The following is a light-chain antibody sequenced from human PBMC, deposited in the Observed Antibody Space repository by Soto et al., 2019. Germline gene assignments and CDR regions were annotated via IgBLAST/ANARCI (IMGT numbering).Light chain of an antibody. CDR2: YDD. Sequence: QSVLTQPPSVSEAPRQRVTISCSGSSSNIGNNAVNWYQQLPGKAPKLLIYYDDLLPSGVSDRFSGSKSGTSASLAISGLQSEDEADYYCAAWDDSPNVYVFGTGTKVTVL. V-gene: IGLV1-36*01. CDR3: AAWDDSPNVYV. J-gene: IGLJ1*01. CDR1: SSNIGNNA.